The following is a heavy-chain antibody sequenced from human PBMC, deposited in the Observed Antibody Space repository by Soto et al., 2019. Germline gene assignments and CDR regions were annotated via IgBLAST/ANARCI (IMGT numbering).Heavy chain of an antibody. V-gene: IGHV2-5*02. J-gene: IGHJ6*02. D-gene: IGHD2-15*01. CDR3: AYLPCSGGSCYWFSFSGMDV. Sequence: QITLKESGPTLVKPTQTLTLTCTFSGFSLSTSGVGVAWIRQPPGEALEWLALIYWDADKPYRPSLESRLTITKDTSTNQVVLTQTNMDSVDTATYYCAYLPCSGGSCYWFSFSGMDVWGQGTTVTVSS. CDR2: IYWDADK. CDR1: GFSLSTSGVG.